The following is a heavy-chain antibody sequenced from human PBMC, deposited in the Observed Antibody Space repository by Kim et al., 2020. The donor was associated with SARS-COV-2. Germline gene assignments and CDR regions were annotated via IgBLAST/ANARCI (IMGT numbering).Heavy chain of an antibody. CDR3: ATPSKYSSGPTEGLYYYYYYGIDV. D-gene: IGHD6-19*01. Sequence: SVKVSCKASGGTFSSYAISWVRQAPGQGLEWMGGIIPIFGTANYAQKFQGRVTITADESTSTAYMELSSLRSEDTAVYYCATPSKYSSGPTEGLYYYYYYGIDVWGQGTTVTVSS. CDR1: GGTFSSYA. J-gene: IGHJ6*02. CDR2: IIPIFGTA. V-gene: IGHV1-69*13.